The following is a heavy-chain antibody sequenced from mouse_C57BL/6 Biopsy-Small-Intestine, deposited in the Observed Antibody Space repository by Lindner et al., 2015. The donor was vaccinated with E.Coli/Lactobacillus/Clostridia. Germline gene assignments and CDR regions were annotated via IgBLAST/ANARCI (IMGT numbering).Heavy chain of an antibody. CDR3: ATGFDSSGFFDS. CDR2: FDPEDGEK. Sequence: SVKVSCKVSGYTLSELFMHWVRQAPGKGLEWMGGFDPEDGEKKHAQEFQGRVTMSEDTGTDTAYMELKNLRSEDTAVYYCATGFDSSGFFDSWGQGTLVTVSA. D-gene: IGHD6-1*01. V-gene: IGHV14-1*01. J-gene: IGHJ3*01. CDR1: GYTLSELF.